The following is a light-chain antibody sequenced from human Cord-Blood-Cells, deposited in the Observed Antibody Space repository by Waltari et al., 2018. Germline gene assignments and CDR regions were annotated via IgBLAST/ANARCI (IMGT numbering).Light chain of an antibody. CDR1: SRDVGSYNL. CDR3: CSYAGSSTFVV. J-gene: IGLJ2*01. Sequence: QSALTQPASVSGSPGQPIPIPCTGTSRDVGSYNLVSWYQQHPGKAPKLMIYEVSKRPSGVSNRFSGSKSGNTASLTISGLQAEDEADYYCCSYAGSSTFVVFGGGTKLTVL. CDR2: EVS. V-gene: IGLV2-23*02.